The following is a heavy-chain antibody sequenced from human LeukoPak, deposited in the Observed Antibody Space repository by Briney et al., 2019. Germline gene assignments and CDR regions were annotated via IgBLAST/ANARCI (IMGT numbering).Heavy chain of an antibody. Sequence: PSETLSLTCSVSGGSISNYYGSWIRLPPGKGLEWIGYIYYSGSTNYNPSLKSRVTISVDTSKNQFSLRLSSVTAADTAVYYCARDRTGNNWFDPWGQGTLVTVSS. CDR1: GGSISNYY. CDR2: IYYSGST. D-gene: IGHD1-1*01. J-gene: IGHJ5*02. CDR3: ARDRTGNNWFDP. V-gene: IGHV4-59*01.